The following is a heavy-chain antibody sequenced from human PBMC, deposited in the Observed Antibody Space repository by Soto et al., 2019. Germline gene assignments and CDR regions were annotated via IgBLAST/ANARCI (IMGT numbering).Heavy chain of an antibody. V-gene: IGHV1-18*01. J-gene: IGHJ3*01. Sequence: QVQLVQSGTEVKKPGASVKVSCKASGYTFTSYGISWVRQAPGQGLEWMGWISAYNGNTNYLQKLQCRATMTTDTSTSTAYMELRSLRSDGTAVYYCAGRSASSTEDFDFSGQGTMVTVSS. CDR1: GYTFTSYG. CDR2: ISAYNGNT. D-gene: IGHD7-27*01. CDR3: AGRSASSTEDFDF.